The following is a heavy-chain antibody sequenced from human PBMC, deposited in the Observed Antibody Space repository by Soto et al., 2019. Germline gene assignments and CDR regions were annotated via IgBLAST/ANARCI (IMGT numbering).Heavy chain of an antibody. D-gene: IGHD4-17*01. CDR1: SGSISSSNW. CDR3: AKFYYGAESRADTLDI. CDR2: IYHSGST. V-gene: IGHV4-4*02. Sequence: PSETLSLTCAVSSGSISSSNWWSWVRQPPGKGLEWIGEIYHSGSTNYNPSLKSRVTISVDKSKNQFSLKLSSVTAADTAVYYCAKFYYGAESRADTLDIWGQGTLVTVSS. J-gene: IGHJ3*02.